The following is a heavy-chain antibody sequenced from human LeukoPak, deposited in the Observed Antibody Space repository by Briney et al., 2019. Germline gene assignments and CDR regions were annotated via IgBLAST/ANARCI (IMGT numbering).Heavy chain of an antibody. J-gene: IGHJ2*01. D-gene: IGHD5-18*01. CDR3: AASGYSYGPTYWYFDL. V-gene: IGHV4-30-4*08. CDR1: GGSISSGDYY. CDR2: IYYSGST. Sequence: PSETLSLTCTVSGGSISSGDYYWSWIRQPPGKGLEWIGYIYYSGSTYYNPSLKNRVTISVDTSKNQFSLKLSSVTAADTAVYYGAASGYSYGPTYWYFDLWGRGTLVTVSS.